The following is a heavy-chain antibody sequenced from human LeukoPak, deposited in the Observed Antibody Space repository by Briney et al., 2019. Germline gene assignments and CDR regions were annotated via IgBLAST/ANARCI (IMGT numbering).Heavy chain of an antibody. CDR2: ISESGGST. D-gene: IGHD3-22*01. J-gene: IGHJ4*02. CDR3: ARRYYDTSGYYSLDY. V-gene: IGHV3-23*01. CDR1: GFTFGNYA. Sequence: GGSLRLSCAASGFTFGNYAMSWVRQAPGKGLEWVSIISESGGSTNYADSVKGRFTISRDNSKNTLFLQMNSLRAEDTAVYYCARRYYDTSGYYSLDYWGQGTLVTVSS.